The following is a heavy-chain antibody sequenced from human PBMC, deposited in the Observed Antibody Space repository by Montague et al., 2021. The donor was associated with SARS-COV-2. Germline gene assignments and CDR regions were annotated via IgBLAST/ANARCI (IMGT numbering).Heavy chain of an antibody. CDR3: ASVYTVTYYFDY. D-gene: IGHD4-17*01. J-gene: IGHJ4*02. Sequence: TLSLTCTVSGASISTGIYYWSWIRQPAGKGLEWIGRIRTTGHTDYXXXLESRVFMSVDTSTNQFSLSLTSVTAADTAVYYCASVYTVTYYFDYWGRGTLVTVSS. V-gene: IGHV4-61*02. CDR1: GASISTGIYY. CDR2: IRTTGHT.